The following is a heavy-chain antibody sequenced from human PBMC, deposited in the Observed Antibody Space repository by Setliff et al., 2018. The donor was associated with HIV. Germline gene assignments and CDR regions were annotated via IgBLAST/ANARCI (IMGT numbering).Heavy chain of an antibody. J-gene: IGHJ4*02. Sequence: PGGSLRLSCAASGFTFSSYWMSWVRQAPGRGLEWAAIISNDGGREYYVDSVKGRFTISRDNAKSSLYLQMDSLRVEDTSVYYCWSGYTSGRWGQGTLVTVSS. CDR2: ISNDGGRE. CDR1: GFTFSSYW. V-gene: IGHV3-7*01. D-gene: IGHD6-19*01. CDR3: WSGYTSGR.